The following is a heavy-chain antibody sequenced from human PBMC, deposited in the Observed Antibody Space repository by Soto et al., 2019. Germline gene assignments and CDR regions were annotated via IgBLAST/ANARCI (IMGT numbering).Heavy chain of an antibody. J-gene: IGHJ4*02. Sequence: EVQLVESGGGLVQPGRSLRLSCAASGFTFDDYAMHWVRQAPGKGLEWVSGMSWNSGSIGYADSVKGRFTISRDNAKNSLYLQMNSLRAEDTALYYCAKDAAADVFYIDYWGQGTLVTVSS. CDR3: AKDAAADVFYIDY. CDR1: GFTFDDYA. CDR2: MSWNSGSI. V-gene: IGHV3-9*01. D-gene: IGHD6-13*01.